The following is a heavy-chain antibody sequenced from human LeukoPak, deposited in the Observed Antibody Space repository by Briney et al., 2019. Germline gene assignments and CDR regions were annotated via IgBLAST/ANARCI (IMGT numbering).Heavy chain of an antibody. D-gene: IGHD3-3*01. CDR2: ISAYNGNT. Sequence: ASVKVSCKASGYTFTSYGISWVRQAPGQGLEWMGWISAYNGNTNYAQKFQGRVSITADESTSTAYMELSSLRSEDTAVYYCARDKKGGNYYYMDVWGKGTTVTISS. CDR1: GYTFTSYG. V-gene: IGHV1-18*01. J-gene: IGHJ6*03. CDR3: ARDKKGGNYYYMDV.